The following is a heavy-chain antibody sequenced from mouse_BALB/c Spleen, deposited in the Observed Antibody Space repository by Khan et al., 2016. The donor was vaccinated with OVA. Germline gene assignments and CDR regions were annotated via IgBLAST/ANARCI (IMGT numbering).Heavy chain of an antibody. CDR3: ARKDYKNYYPFPY. Sequence: VQLKQSGPGLVKPSQSLSLTCTVTGYSITSEFAWNWIRQFPGNKLEWMGYISYSGNTRYNPSLKSLISLTLDTSRNQFFLQMKSVTTDDTATYYCARKDYKNYYPFPYWGQGTLVTVSA. D-gene: IGHD1-1*01. CDR1: GYSITSEFA. J-gene: IGHJ3*01. V-gene: IGHV3-2*02. CDR2: ISYSGNT.